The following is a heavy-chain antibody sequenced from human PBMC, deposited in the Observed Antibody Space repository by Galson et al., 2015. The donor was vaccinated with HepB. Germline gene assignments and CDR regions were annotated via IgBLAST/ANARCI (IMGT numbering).Heavy chain of an antibody. D-gene: IGHD3-10*01. J-gene: IGHJ6*02. V-gene: IGHV1-18*04. Sequence: SVKVSCKASGSTFTSYGISWVRQAPGQGLEWMGWISAYNGNTNYAQKLQGRVTMTTDTSTGTAYMELRSLRSDDTAVYYCARVTWFGEEQYGMDVWGQGTTVTVSS. CDR2: ISAYNGNT. CDR3: ARVTWFGEEQYGMDV. CDR1: GSTFTSYG.